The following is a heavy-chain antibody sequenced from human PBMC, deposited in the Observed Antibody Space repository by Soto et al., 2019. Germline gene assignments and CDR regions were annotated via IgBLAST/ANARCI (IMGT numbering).Heavy chain of an antibody. CDR1: RFILTSDA. Sequence: HPGGSLRLSCAGPRFILTSDAMTWVRLAPERGMEWVSVISGSGGSTYYADSVKGRFTISRDNSKNTLYLQMNSLRAEDTAVYYCARDVYGYYGMDVWGQGSTVTVSS. CDR2: ISGSGGST. CDR3: ARDVYGYYGMDV. D-gene: IGHD2-8*01. J-gene: IGHJ6*02. V-gene: IGHV3-23*01.